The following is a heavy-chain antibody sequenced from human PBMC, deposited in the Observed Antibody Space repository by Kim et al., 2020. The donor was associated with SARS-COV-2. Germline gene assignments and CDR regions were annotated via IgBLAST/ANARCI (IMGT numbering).Heavy chain of an antibody. Sequence: SETLSLTCTVSGGSISSGGYYWSWIRQHPGKGLEWIGYIYYSGSTYYNPSLKSRVTISVDTSKNQFSLKLSSVTAADTAVYYCARERGVMTTVTHFDYWGQGTLVTVSS. V-gene: IGHV4-31*03. CDR3: ARERGVMTTVTHFDY. CDR1: GGSISSGGYY. CDR2: IYYSGST. J-gene: IGHJ4*02. D-gene: IGHD4-17*01.